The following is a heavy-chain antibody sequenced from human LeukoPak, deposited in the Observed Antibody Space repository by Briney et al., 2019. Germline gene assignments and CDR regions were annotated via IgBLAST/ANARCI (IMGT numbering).Heavy chain of an antibody. CDR2: IRGSGVST. Sequence: GGCLRLSCAASGFTFSSYAMSWVRQAPGKGLKWVSGIRGSGVSTYYTDSVKGRFTVSRDNSKNTMFLQMNSLRAEDTAVYYCAKGLYGDTFLNWFDPWGQGTLVTVSS. V-gene: IGHV3-23*01. D-gene: IGHD2-21*01. CDR3: AKGLYGDTFLNWFDP. J-gene: IGHJ5*02. CDR1: GFTFSSYA.